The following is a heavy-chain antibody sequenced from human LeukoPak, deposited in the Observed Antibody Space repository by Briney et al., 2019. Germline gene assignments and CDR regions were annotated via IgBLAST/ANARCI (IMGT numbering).Heavy chain of an antibody. D-gene: IGHD3-3*01. CDR2: ISAYNGNT. CDR1: GYTFTSYD. CDR3: ARGILRFLEWLAIDAFDI. J-gene: IGHJ3*02. V-gene: IGHV1-18*01. Sequence: GASVKVSCKASGYTFTSYDINWVRQATGQGLEWMGWISAYNGNTNYAQKLQGRVTMTTDTSTSTAYMELRSLRSDDTAVYYCARGILRFLEWLAIDAFDIWGQGTMVTVSS.